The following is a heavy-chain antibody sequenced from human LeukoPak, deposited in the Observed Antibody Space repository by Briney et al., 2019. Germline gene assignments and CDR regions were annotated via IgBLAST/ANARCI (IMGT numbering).Heavy chain of an antibody. CDR2: IYYSGST. V-gene: IGHV4-31*03. CDR3: ARATNGRFDI. J-gene: IGHJ3*02. D-gene: IGHD2-8*01. CDR1: GGSISSGGYY. Sequence: SETLSLTCTVSGGSISSGGYYWSWIRQHPGKGLEWIGYIYYSGSTYYNPSLKSRVTISVDTSKNQFSLKLSSVTAADTAVYYCARATNGRFDIWGQGTMVTVSS.